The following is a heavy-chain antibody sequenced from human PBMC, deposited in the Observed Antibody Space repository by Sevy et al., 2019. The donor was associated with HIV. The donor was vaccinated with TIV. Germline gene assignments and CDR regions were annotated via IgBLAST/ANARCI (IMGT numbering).Heavy chain of an antibody. V-gene: IGHV1-2*02. J-gene: IGHJ4*02. Sequence: ASVKVSCKASGYSFTGYYVHWLRQAPGQGLEWMGWINPGTGGTYFARRFQDRVTLTTGKSITTAFMELNGLTFEDTAVYYCARMGDYADTSGYYPLKYWGQGTLVTVS. CDR1: GYSFTGYY. D-gene: IGHD3-22*01. CDR3: ARMGDYADTSGYYPLKY. CDR2: INPGTGGT.